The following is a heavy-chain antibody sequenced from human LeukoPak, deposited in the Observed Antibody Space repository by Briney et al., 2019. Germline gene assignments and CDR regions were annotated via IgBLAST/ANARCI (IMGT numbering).Heavy chain of an antibody. J-gene: IGHJ4*02. CDR1: GGSIGSGGYY. D-gene: IGHD3-10*01. CDR2: IYYSGST. Sequence: SQTLSLTCTVSGGSIGSGGYYWSWIRQHPGKGLEWIGYIYYSGSTYYNPSLKSRVTISVDTSKNQFSLKLSSVTAADTAVYYCARGANYYGSGSYSFDCWGQGTLVTVSS. CDR3: ARGANYYGSGSYSFDC. V-gene: IGHV4-31*03.